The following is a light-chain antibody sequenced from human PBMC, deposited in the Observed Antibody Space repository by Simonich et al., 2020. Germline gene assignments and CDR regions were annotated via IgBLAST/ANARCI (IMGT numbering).Light chain of an antibody. Sequence: QSALTQPASVSGSPGQSITISCTGTSSDVGGYNSVSWYQQPPGKAPKLMIYVVSKRPSGVSNRFSGSKSGNTAALTISGLQAEDEADYYCSSYTSSSWVFGGGTKLTVL. CDR1: SSDVGGYNS. CDR3: SSYTSSSWV. J-gene: IGLJ3*02. CDR2: VVS. V-gene: IGLV2-14*01.